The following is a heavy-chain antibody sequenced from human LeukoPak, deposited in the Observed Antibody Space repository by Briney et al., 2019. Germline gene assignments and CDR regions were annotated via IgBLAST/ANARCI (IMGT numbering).Heavy chain of an antibody. Sequence: SETLALTCTVSGGSISSYYWSWIRQPPGKGLEWIGYIYYSGSTNYNPSLKSRVTISVDTSKNQFSLKLSSETAADTAVYYCASVHRHDAFDIWGQGTMVTVSS. CDR2: IYYSGST. CDR3: ASVHRHDAFDI. J-gene: IGHJ3*02. CDR1: GGSISSYY. V-gene: IGHV4-59*01.